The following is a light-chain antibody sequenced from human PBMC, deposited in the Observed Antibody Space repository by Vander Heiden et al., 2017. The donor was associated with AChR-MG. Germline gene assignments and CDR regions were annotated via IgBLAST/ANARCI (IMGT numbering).Light chain of an antibody. CDR3: QQYYSYPIT. CDR1: QGISSY. V-gene: IGKV1-8*01. CDR2: AAS. Sequence: AIRMTQSPSSFSASTGDRVTITCRASQGISSYLAWYQQKPGKAPKLLIYAASTWQSGVPSRFSGSGSGTDFTLTISCLQSEDLATYYCQQYYSYPITFGQGTRLEIK. J-gene: IGKJ5*01.